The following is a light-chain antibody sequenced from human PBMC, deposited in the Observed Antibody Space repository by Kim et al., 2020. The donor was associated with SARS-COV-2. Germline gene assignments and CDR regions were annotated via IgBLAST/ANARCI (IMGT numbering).Light chain of an antibody. Sequence: SPGERATLSCRASQSVSSSYLAWYQQKPGQAPRLLIYGASSRATGIPDRFSGSGSGTDFTLTISSLQPDDFATYYCQQSYITPPETFGQGTKLEI. CDR3: QQSYITPPET. J-gene: IGKJ2*01. V-gene: IGKV3-20*01. CDR1: QSVSSSY. CDR2: GAS.